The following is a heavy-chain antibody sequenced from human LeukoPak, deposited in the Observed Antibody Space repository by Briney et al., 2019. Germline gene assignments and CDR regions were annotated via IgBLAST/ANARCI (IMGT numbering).Heavy chain of an antibody. CDR3: AKGNSPSYDILTGSDYFDY. CDR1: GFTFDDYA. D-gene: IGHD3-9*01. Sequence: GGSLRLSCAASGFTFDDYAMHWVRQAPGKGLEWVSGISWNSGSIGYADSVKGRFTISRDNAKNSLYLQMNSLRAEDMALYYCAKGNSPSYDILTGSDYFDYWGQGTLVTVSS. J-gene: IGHJ4*02. V-gene: IGHV3-9*03. CDR2: ISWNSGSI.